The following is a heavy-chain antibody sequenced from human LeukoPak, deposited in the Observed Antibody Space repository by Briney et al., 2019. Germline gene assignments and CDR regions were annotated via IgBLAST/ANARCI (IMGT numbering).Heavy chain of an antibody. Sequence: ASVKVSCKASGYTFTSYYMHWVRQAPGQGLEWMGIINPRGGSTSYAQSFQGRVTMTRDTSTSTVYMELSSLRSEDTAVYYCASTSDDSSSWYNLDHWGQGTLVTVSS. CDR1: GYTFTSYY. V-gene: IGHV1-46*01. D-gene: IGHD6-13*01. J-gene: IGHJ4*02. CDR2: INPRGGST. CDR3: ASTSDDSSSWYNLDH.